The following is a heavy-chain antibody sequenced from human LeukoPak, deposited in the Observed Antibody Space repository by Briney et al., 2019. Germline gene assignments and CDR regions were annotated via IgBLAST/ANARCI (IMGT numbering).Heavy chain of an antibody. D-gene: IGHD2-15*01. J-gene: IGHJ6*02. CDR3: ARVGPVVVVGSTRNYYYGMDV. Sequence: GGSLRLSCAASGFTFRNYAMHWVRQAPGKGLEWVSYISDGGTTIYYADSVKGRFTISRDNAKNSLYLQMNSLRAEDTAVYYCARVGPVVVVGSTRNYYYGMDVWGQGTTVTVSS. CDR2: ISDGGTTI. CDR1: GFTFRNYA. V-gene: IGHV3-48*03.